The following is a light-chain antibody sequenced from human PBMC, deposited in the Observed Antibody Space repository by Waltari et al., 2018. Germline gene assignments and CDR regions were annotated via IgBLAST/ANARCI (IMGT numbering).Light chain of an antibody. CDR2: AAS. Sequence: DIQLTQSPSFLSASVGDRVTITCRASQGISSHLAWYQQKPGKAPKLLIYAASTLQSGVPSRFSCSGSGTEFTLTISSLQPEDFATYYCQQLNGYPVTFGQGTKVEIK. V-gene: IGKV1-9*01. CDR3: QQLNGYPVT. CDR1: QGISSH. J-gene: IGKJ1*01.